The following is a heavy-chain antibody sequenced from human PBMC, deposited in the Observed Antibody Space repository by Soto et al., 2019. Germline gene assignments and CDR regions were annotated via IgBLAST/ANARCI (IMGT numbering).Heavy chain of an antibody. Sequence: EPLSLTCAVYGGSFSGYYWSWIRQPPGKGLEWIGEINHSGSTNYNPSLKSRVTISVDTSKNQFSLKLSSVTAADTAVYYCARGRFKNYFDYWGQGTLVTVSS. CDR3: ARGRFKNYFDY. J-gene: IGHJ4*02. CDR1: GGSFSGYY. D-gene: IGHD3-10*01. CDR2: INHSGST. V-gene: IGHV4-34*01.